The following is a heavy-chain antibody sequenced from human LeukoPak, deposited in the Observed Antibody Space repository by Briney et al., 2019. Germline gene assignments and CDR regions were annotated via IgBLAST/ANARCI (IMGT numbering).Heavy chain of an antibody. J-gene: IGHJ6*03. CDR2: IRYDGGNT. CDR3: AKDEVVPGYYYTDV. V-gene: IGHV3-30*02. CDR1: AFIFSNYA. Sequence: GGSLSLSCAASAFIFSNYAVQWVRQATGMGLEWVAFIRYDGGNTYYADSVKGRFTISRDNSKNTMYLQMNSLNAEDTAVYYCAKDEVVPGYYYTDVWGRGTTVTISS. D-gene: IGHD2-2*01.